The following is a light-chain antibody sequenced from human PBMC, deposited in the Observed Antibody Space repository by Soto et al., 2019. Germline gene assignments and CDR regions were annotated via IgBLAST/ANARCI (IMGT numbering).Light chain of an antibody. CDR2: EVS. Sequence: SVLTQPASVSGSTGQAITISCTGTSSDVGGYNYVSWYQQHPGKAPKLMIYEVSNRPSGVSNRFSGSKSGNTASLTISGLQAEDEADYYCSSYTSSSTLSYVFGTGTKVTVL. CDR3: SSYTSSSTLSYV. J-gene: IGLJ1*01. V-gene: IGLV2-14*01. CDR1: SSDVGGYNY.